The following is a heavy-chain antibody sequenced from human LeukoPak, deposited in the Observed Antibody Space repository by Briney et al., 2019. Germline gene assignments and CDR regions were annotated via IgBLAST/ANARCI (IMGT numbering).Heavy chain of an antibody. D-gene: IGHD2/OR15-2a*01. Sequence: SETLSLTCTVSGGSISSYYSNWIRQPAGKGLEWIGRINTSGTTKYNPSLESRVTISVDTATNQFSLKLRSVTAADTAVYYCARDFSAAFDIWGQGTMVTVSS. CDR1: GGSISSYY. CDR3: ARDFSAAFDI. V-gene: IGHV4-4*07. CDR2: INTSGTT. J-gene: IGHJ3*02.